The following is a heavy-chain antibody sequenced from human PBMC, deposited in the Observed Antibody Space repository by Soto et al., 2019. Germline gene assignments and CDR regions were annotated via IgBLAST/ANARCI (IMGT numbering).Heavy chain of an antibody. D-gene: IGHD5-12*01. CDR2: INHSGST. J-gene: IGHJ5*02. CDR3: AVRNSGYVSMDWFDP. Sequence: SETLSLTCAFYGLSFSGYYWSWIRQPPGKGLEWIGEINHSGSTNYNPSLKSRVTISVDTSKNQFSLKLSSVTAADTAVYYCAVRNSGYVSMDWFDPWGQGTLVTVSS. CDR1: GLSFSGYY. V-gene: IGHV4-34*01.